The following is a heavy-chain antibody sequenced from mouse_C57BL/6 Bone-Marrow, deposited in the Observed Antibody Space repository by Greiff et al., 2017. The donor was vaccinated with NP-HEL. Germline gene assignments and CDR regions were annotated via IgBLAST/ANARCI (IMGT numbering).Heavy chain of an antibody. V-gene: IGHV1-19*01. J-gene: IGHJ1*03. CDR2: INPYNGGT. Sequence: EVKLQESGPVLVKPGASVKMSCKASGYTFTDYYMNWVKQSHGKSLEWIGVINPYNGGTSYNQKFKGKATLTVDKSSSTAYMELNSLTSEDSAVYYCADYGSSYGYWYFDVWGTGTTVTVSS. CDR1: GYTFTDYY. D-gene: IGHD1-1*01. CDR3: ADYGSSYGYWYFDV.